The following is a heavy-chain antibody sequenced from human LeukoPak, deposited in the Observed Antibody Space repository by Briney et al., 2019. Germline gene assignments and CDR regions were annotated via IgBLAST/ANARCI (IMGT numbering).Heavy chain of an antibody. J-gene: IGHJ3*02. CDR3: AKSTYYYDTFVNAFDI. CDR1: GGSISSSY. CDR2: IYTSGST. Sequence: PSETLSLTCTVSGGSISSSYWSWIRQPAGKGLEWIGRIYTSGSTNYNPSLESRVTMSVDTSKNQFSLKLSSVTAADTAVYYCAKSTYYYDTFVNAFDIWGQGTMVTVSS. D-gene: IGHD3-22*01. V-gene: IGHV4-4*07.